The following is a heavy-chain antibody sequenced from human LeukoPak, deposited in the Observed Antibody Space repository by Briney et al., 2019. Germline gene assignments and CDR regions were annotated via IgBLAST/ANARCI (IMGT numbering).Heavy chain of an antibody. V-gene: IGHV3-21*01. J-gene: IGHJ3*02. CDR3: ASGSSRARDAFDI. Sequence: GGSLRLSCAASGFTFSSYSMNWVRQAPGKGLEWVSSISSSSSYIYYADSVKGRFTTSRDNAKNSLYLQMNSLRAEDTAVYYRASGSSRARDAFDIWGQGTMVTVSS. CDR2: ISSSSSYI. D-gene: IGHD2-15*01. CDR1: GFTFSSYS.